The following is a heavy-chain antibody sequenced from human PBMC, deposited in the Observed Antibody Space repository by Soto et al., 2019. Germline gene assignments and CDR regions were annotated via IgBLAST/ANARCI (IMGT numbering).Heavy chain of an antibody. D-gene: IGHD6-13*01. CDR3: ARHRLAAAPDY. CDR2: IFYSRST. V-gene: IGHV4-39*01. CDR1: GGSISSSSYY. Sequence: PSETLSLTCTVSGGSISSSSYYWGWIRQPPVEWLGWIGSIFYSRSTYYNPSLKSRVTISVDTSKNQFSLKLSSVTAADTALYYCARHRLAAAPDYWGQGTLVTVSS. J-gene: IGHJ4*02.